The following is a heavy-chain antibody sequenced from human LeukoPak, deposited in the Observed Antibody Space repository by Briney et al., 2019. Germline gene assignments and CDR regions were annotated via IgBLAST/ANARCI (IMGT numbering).Heavy chain of an antibody. CDR3: ATLPTSHSLDL. Sequence: GGSLRLSCAVSGFPFSSHWMHWVRQAPGKGLMWVSHLNNDGSTTTYADSVKGRFTISRDNAKNTLYLQMHGLRAEDTAVYYCATLPTSHSLDLWGQGTLVTVSS. D-gene: IGHD2-15*01. CDR1: GFPFSSHW. V-gene: IGHV3-74*01. J-gene: IGHJ5*02. CDR2: LNNDGSTT.